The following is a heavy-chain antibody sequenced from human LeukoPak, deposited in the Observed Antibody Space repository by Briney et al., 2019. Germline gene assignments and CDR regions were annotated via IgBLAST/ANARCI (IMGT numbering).Heavy chain of an antibody. Sequence: GGSLRLSCAASGFTFRSFAMHWVRQAPGKGREWVAVIWYEGSNKYYADSVKGRFTISRDNAKNSLYLKMNSLRAEDTAVYYCARDSSDGSSWYYFDYWGQGTLVTVSS. CDR3: ARDSSDGSSWYYFDY. CDR2: IWYEGSNK. J-gene: IGHJ4*02. CDR1: GFTFRSFA. V-gene: IGHV3-33*01. D-gene: IGHD6-13*01.